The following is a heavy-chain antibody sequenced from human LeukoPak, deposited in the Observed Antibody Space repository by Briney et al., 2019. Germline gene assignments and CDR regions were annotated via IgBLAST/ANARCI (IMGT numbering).Heavy chain of an antibody. J-gene: IGHJ6*02. V-gene: IGHV5-51*01. CDR1: GYSFTNYW. CDR3: ARAGIAVAGHYYGMDV. D-gene: IGHD6-19*01. Sequence: GESLKISCKGSGYSFTNYWIGWVRQMPGKGLEWMGIIYPGDSDTRYSPSFQGQVTISADKSISAAYLQWSSLKASDTAMYYCARAGIAVAGHYYGMDVWGQGTTVTVSS. CDR2: IYPGDSDT.